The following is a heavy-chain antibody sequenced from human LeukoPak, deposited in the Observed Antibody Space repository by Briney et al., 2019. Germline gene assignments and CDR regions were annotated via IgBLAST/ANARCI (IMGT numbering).Heavy chain of an antibody. Sequence: GGSLRLSCAASGFTFSSYSMNWVRQAPGKGLEWVSSISSSSSYIYYADSVKGRFTISRDNAKNSLYLQINSLGAEDTAIYYCARRGYYDSSGYDYWGQGTLVTVSS. CDR3: ARRGYYDSSGYDY. CDR1: GFTFSSYS. CDR2: ISSSSSYI. D-gene: IGHD3-22*01. J-gene: IGHJ4*02. V-gene: IGHV3-21*01.